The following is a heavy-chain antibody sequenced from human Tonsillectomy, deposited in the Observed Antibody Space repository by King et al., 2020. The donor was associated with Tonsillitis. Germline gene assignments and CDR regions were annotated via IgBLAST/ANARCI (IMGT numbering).Heavy chain of an antibody. CDR1: GFTFDHYT. Sequence: VQLVESGGVVVQPGGSLRLSCAASGFTFDHYTMHWVRQAPGKGLEWVSLITLDGDNTYYADSVKGRFTISRDNSKNSLHMQMNSLRTEDTALYYCATERMKFFDYWGQGTLVTVSS. D-gene: IGHD2-15*01. CDR3: ATERMKFFDY. J-gene: IGHJ4*02. CDR2: ITLDGDNT. V-gene: IGHV3-43*01.